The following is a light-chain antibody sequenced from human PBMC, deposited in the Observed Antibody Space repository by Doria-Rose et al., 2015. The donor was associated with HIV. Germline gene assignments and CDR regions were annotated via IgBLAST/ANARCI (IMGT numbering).Light chain of an antibody. Sequence: AYVSGSPVQSITISCTGTSSDVGGFGYVSWYQQHPGKAPKLMIYDVSNRPSGVSNRFSGSKSGDTASLIISGLQAEDEADYYCNSYTTSSTHNYVFGTGTKVTGL. CDR3: NSYTTSSTHNYV. J-gene: IGLJ1*01. CDR2: DVS. CDR1: SSDVGGFGY. V-gene: IGLV2-14*03.